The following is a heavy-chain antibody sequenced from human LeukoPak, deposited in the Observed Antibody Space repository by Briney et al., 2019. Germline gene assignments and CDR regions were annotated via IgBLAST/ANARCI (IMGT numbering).Heavy chain of an antibody. CDR1: GFTFSTYG. CDR3: ARAEYRFGYFDN. J-gene: IGHJ4*02. D-gene: IGHD3-10*01. CDR2: ISYDGSNK. V-gene: IGHV3-30*03. Sequence: GGSLRLSCAASGFTFSTYGMHWVRQAPGKGLEWVAVISYDGSNKYFADSVKGRFTISRDNAKNSLYLQMNSLRAEDTAVYYCARAEYRFGYFDNWGQGTLVTVSS.